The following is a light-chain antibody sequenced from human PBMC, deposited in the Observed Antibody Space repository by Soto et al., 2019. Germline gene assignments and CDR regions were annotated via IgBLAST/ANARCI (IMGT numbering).Light chain of an antibody. CDR1: QSVSSIY. CDR2: ATS. Sequence: EIVLTQSPGTLSLSPGERATLSCRASQSVSSIYFAWYQQKPGQAPRLLIYATSSRATGIPDRFSCSGSGTDFTLTISRLETEDYAGDYCQQDGRSPVTFGPGTKVDIK. V-gene: IGKV3-20*01. CDR3: QQDGRSPVT. J-gene: IGKJ3*01.